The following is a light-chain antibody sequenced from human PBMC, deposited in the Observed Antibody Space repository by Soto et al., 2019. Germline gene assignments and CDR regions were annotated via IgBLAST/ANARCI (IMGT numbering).Light chain of an antibody. CDR1: SSDVGGYNY. Sequence: QSALTQPASVSGSPGQSITISCTGTSSDVGGYNYVSWYQQHPGKAPKLMIYEVSNRPPGVSNRFSGSKSGNTASLTISGLQAEDEADYYCSSYTTNTHVVFGGGTKLTVL. V-gene: IGLV2-14*01. CDR2: EVS. J-gene: IGLJ2*01. CDR3: SSYTTNTHVV.